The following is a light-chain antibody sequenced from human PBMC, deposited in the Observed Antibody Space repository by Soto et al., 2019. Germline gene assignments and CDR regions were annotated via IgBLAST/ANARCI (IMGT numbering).Light chain of an antibody. Sequence: IQLTQSPSSLSASVGDRVTITCRASQGISSYLAWYQQKPGKAPKLLIYAASTLQSGVPSRFSGSGSGTDFTLTISSLQPEDFAVYHCQQYNNWPGWTFGQGTKVDIK. CDR1: QGISSY. CDR3: QQYNNWPGWT. V-gene: IGKV1-9*01. CDR2: AAS. J-gene: IGKJ1*01.